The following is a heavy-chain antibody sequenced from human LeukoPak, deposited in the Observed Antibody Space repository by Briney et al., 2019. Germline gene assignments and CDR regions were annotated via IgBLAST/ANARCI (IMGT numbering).Heavy chain of an antibody. D-gene: IGHD4-23*01. V-gene: IGHV3-23*01. J-gene: IGHJ4*02. Sequence: QSGGSLRLSCAASGFTFGSYGMSWVRQAPGRGLEWVSFITPNADRASYADSVEGRFTISRDNPRNTLYMQMNSLRAEDTAIYYCATDRKVGTWDPRFNYWGQGTLVTVSS. CDR2: ITPNADRA. CDR1: GFTFGSYG. CDR3: ATDRKVGTWDPRFNY.